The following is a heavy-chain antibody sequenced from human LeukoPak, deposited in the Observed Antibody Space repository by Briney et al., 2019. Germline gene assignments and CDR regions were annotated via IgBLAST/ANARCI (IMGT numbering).Heavy chain of an antibody. J-gene: IGHJ4*02. V-gene: IGHV4-59*01. CDR2: IYYSGST. CDR1: GGSINSYY. Sequence: PSETLSLTCTVSGGSINSYYWSWIRQPPGKGLEWIGYIYYSGSTNYNPSLKSRVTISVDTSKNQFSLRLSSVTAADTAVYYCARVTGYMTEDYFDYWGQGTLVTVSS. CDR3: ARVTGYMTEDYFDY. D-gene: IGHD6-13*01.